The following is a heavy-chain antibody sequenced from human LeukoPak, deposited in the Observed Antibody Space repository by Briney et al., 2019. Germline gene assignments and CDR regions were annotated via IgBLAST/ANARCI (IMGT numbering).Heavy chain of an antibody. V-gene: IGHV1-2*06. J-gene: IGHJ3*02. CDR2: INPNSGGT. CDR1: GYTFTGNY. D-gene: IGHD3-3*01. Sequence: ASVRVSCKASGYTFTGNYMHWVRQAPGQGLEWMGRINPNSGGTNYAQQFQGRVTMTRDTSISTAYMELSSLRSEDTAVYYCARAPSADYDFWSGYYDRYAFDIWGQGTMVTVSS. CDR3: ARAPSADYDFWSGYYDRYAFDI.